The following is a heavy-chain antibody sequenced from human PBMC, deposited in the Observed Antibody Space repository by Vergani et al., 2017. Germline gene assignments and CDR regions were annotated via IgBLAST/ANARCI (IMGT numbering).Heavy chain of an antibody. CDR2: IYNSGNG. V-gene: IGHV4-39*01. J-gene: IGHJ2*01. D-gene: IGHD3-16*01. CDR1: GDSIISRSYY. CDR3: ASGKYYSDSSSHFRGKYFDV. Sequence: QMQLQESGPGLVKASETLSLTCTVSGDSIISRSYYWGWIRQPPGKGLDWIGSIYNSGNGDSSSSLKSRVTISADTSKNQFSLRLTSVTAADTAVYYCASGKYYSDSSSHFRGKYFDVWGRGTLVTVPS.